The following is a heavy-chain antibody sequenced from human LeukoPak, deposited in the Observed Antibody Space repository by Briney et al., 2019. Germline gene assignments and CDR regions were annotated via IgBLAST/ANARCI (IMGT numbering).Heavy chain of an antibody. J-gene: IGHJ6*02. Sequence: SETLSLTSTVSGGSISSYYWSWIRQPPGKGLEWIGYIYYSGSTNYNPSLKSRVTISVDTSKNQFSLKLSSVTAADTAVYYCARDRGYRYGMDVWGQGTTVTVSS. CDR1: GGSISSYY. CDR2: IYYSGST. D-gene: IGHD5-18*01. V-gene: IGHV4-59*01. CDR3: ARDRGYRYGMDV.